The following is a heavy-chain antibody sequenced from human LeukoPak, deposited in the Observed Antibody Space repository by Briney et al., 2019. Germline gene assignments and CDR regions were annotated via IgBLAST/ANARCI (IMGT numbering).Heavy chain of an antibody. V-gene: IGHV3-9*01. CDR1: GFTFDDYA. CDR3: AKDINYYGSGSYYYYGMDV. J-gene: IGHJ6*02. D-gene: IGHD3-10*01. Sequence: PGRSLRLSCAASGFTFDDYAMHWVRQAPGKGLEWVSGISWNSGSIGYADSVKGRFTISRDNAKNSLYLQMNSLRAEDTALYYCAKDINYYGSGSYYYYGMDVWGQGTTVTVSS. CDR2: ISWNSGSI.